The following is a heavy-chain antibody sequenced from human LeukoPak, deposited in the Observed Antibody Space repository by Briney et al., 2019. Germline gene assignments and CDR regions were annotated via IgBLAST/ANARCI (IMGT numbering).Heavy chain of an antibody. Sequence: GGSLRLSCAASGFTVSSNYMSWVRQAPGKGLEWVSVIYSGGSTYYADSVKGRFTISRDNSKNTLYLQMNSLRAEDTAVYYCAGDRYDSSGYSLAFDYWGQGTLVTVSS. V-gene: IGHV3-66*02. CDR3: AGDRYDSSGYSLAFDY. CDR2: IYSGGST. D-gene: IGHD3-22*01. J-gene: IGHJ4*02. CDR1: GFTVSSNY.